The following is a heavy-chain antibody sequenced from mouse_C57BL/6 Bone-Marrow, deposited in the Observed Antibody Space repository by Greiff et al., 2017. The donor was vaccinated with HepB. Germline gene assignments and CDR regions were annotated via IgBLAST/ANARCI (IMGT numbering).Heavy chain of an antibody. CDR1: GYSITSGYY. D-gene: IGHD2-1*01. V-gene: IGHV3-6*01. CDR3: ARETLLDYFDY. J-gene: IGHJ2*01. Sequence: DVKLQESGPGLVKPSQSLSLTCSVTGYSITSGYYWNWIRQFPGNKLEWMGYISYDGSNNYNPSLKNRISITRDTSKNQFFLKLNSVTTEDTATYYCARETLLDYFDYWGQGTTLTVSS. CDR2: ISYDGSN.